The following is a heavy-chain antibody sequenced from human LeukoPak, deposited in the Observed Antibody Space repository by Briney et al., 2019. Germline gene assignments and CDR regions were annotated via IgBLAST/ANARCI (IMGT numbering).Heavy chain of an antibody. J-gene: IGHJ4*02. Sequence: GGSLRPSCAASGFTFRSYWMSWVRQAPGKGLEWVANIKQDASAKYYADSVKGRFTISRENAKNSLYLQMNSLRAEDTAVYHCARDYDFWSGYAGRGTFDYWGQGTLVTVSS. CDR2: IKQDASAK. V-gene: IGHV3-7*01. CDR1: GFTFRSYW. CDR3: ARDYDFWSGYAGRGTFDY. D-gene: IGHD3-3*01.